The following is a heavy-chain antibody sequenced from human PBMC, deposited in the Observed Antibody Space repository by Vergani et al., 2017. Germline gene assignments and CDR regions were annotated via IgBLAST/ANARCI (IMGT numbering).Heavy chain of an antibody. CDR2: VSPYNGNT. J-gene: IGHJ6*02. V-gene: IGHV1-18*01. CDR3: AREGFCENMRGTYRPLSYYGMGV. CDR1: GYSFINYG. Sequence: QCHLVQSGDEVKKPGASVKVSCKTSGYSFINYGISWVRQAPGQGLEWLGWVSPYNGNTNYGQKFQGRVTMTTDTSTRTAYMQLRSLTFDDTAVYYCAREGFCENMRGTYRPLSYYGMGVWGQGTKVTVAS. D-gene: IGHD3-16*02.